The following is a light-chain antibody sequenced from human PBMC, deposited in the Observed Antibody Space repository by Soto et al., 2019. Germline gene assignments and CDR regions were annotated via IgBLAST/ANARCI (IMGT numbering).Light chain of an antibody. J-gene: IGKJ3*01. CDR2: GAS. V-gene: IGKV3-20*01. Sequence: EIVLTQSPATLSLSPGERATLSCRASQSVSSSYLAWYQQKPGQAPRLLIYGASSRATGIPDRFSGSGSGTDFTLTISRLEPEDFAVYYCQHYGSSLFSFGPGTKVYIK. CDR1: QSVSSSY. CDR3: QHYGSSLFS.